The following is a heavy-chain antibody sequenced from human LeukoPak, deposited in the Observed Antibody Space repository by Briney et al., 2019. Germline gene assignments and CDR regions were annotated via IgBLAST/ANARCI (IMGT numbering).Heavy chain of an antibody. V-gene: IGHV1-18*01. J-gene: IGHJ3*02. Sequence: ASVKVSCKASGYTFTSYGINWVRQAPGQGLEWMGWISAYNGNTNYAQKPQGRVTMTRDTSTSTVYMELRSLRSDDTALYYCARGGDMRVVGAFDIWGQGTMVTVSS. CDR2: ISAYNGNT. CDR1: GYTFTSYG. CDR3: ARGGDMRVVGAFDI. D-gene: IGHD3-22*01.